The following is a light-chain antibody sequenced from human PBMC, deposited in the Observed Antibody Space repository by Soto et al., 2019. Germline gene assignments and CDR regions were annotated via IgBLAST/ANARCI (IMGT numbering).Light chain of an antibody. CDR3: AGWDDSLNGV. CDR2: SDN. V-gene: IGLV1-44*01. CDR1: NSNIGRHT. Sequence: QSVLTQPTSASGTPGQRVTISCSGSNSNIGRHTVNWYQQFPGTAPKLLIHSDNQRPSGVPDRFSGSKSGTSASLAISGLQSEDEADYYCAGWDDSLNGVFGGGTQLTVL. J-gene: IGLJ2*01.